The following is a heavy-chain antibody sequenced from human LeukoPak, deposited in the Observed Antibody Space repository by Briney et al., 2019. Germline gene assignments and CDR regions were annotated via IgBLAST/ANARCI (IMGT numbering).Heavy chain of an antibody. V-gene: IGHV3-7*01. CDR1: GFTFSSYW. J-gene: IGHJ4*01. Sequence: PGGSLRLSCAASGFTFSSYWMSWVRQAPGKGLEWVANIKQDGSEKYYVDSVKGRFTISRDNAKNSLYLQMNSLRAEDTAVYYCAGVPRLVRATPGARVYWGHGTLVTVSS. D-gene: IGHD1-26*01. CDR2: IKQDGSEK. CDR3: AGVPRLVRATPGARVY.